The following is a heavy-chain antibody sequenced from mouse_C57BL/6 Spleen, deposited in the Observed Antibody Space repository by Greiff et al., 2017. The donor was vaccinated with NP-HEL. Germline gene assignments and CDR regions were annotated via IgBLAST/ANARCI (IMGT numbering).Heavy chain of an antibody. CDR2: ISSGGSYT. D-gene: IGHD1-1*02. Sequence: EVKVVESGGDLVKPGGCLKLSCAASGFTFTSYGMCWVRQTADKWLEWVATISSGGSYTYYPDSVKGRFTITRDNAKNTLYLQLSSLKSEDTAMYYGARDGSAMDYWGQGTSVTVSS. V-gene: IGHV5-6*01. J-gene: IGHJ4*01. CDR1: GFTFTSYG. CDR3: ARDGSAMDY.